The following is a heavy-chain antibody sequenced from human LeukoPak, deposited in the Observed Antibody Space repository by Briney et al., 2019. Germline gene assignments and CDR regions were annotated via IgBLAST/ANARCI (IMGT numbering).Heavy chain of an antibody. V-gene: IGHV1-8*01. CDR1: GYTFTSYD. J-gene: IGHJ4*02. Sequence: ASVKVSCKASGYTFTSYDINWVRQATGQGLEWMGWMNPNSGNTGYAQKFQGRVTMTRNTSISTAYMELSSLRSEDTAVYYCAKDITPVLTGGGYWGQGTPVTVSS. CDR3: AKDITPVLTGGGY. D-gene: IGHD7-27*01. CDR2: MNPNSGNT.